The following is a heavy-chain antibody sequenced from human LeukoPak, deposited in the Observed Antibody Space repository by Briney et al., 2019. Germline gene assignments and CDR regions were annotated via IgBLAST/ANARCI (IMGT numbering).Heavy chain of an antibody. D-gene: IGHD1-26*01. CDR3: ARGIVGATLPDAFYI. V-gene: IGHV3-33*01. J-gene: IGHJ3*02. CDR2: IWYDGSNK. CDR1: GFTFSSYG. Sequence: GGSLRLSCAASGFTFSSYGMHWVRQAPGKGLEWVAVIWYDGSNKYYADSVKGRFTISRDNSKNTLYLQMNSLRAEDTAVYYCARGIVGATLPDAFYIWGQGTMVTVSS.